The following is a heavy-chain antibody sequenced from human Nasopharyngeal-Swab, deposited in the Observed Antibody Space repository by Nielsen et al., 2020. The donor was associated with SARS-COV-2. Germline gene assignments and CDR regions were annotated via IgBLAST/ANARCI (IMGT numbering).Heavy chain of an antibody. CDR1: GYTLTELS. J-gene: IGHJ5*02. D-gene: IGHD6-13*01. CDR2: FDPEDGET. V-gene: IGHV1-24*01. CDR3: ATGAAAGTQNWFDP. Sequence: ASVKVSCKVSGYTLTELSMHWVRQAPGKGLEWMGGFDPEDGETIYAQEFQGRVTMTEDTSTDTAYMELSSLRSEDTAVYYCATGAAAGTQNWFDPWGQGTLVTVSS.